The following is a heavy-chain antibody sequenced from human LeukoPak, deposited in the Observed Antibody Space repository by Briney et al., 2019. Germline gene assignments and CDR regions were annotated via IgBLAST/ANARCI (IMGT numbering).Heavy chain of an antibody. Sequence: PGGSLRLSCAASGFTFSSYGMHWVRQAPGKGLEWVAVIWYDGSNKYYADSVKGRFTISRDNSKNTLYLQMNSLRAEDTAVYHCARRGTVTTAYAFDIWGQGTMVTVSS. J-gene: IGHJ3*02. CDR2: IWYDGSNK. D-gene: IGHD4-11*01. CDR1: GFTFSSYG. CDR3: ARRGTVTTAYAFDI. V-gene: IGHV3-33*01.